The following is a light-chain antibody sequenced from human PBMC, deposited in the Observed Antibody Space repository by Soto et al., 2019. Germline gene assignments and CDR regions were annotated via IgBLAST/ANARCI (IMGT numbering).Light chain of an antibody. CDR3: QSYDSSLSGV. CDR2: GNS. J-gene: IGLJ1*01. V-gene: IGLV1-40*01. CDR1: TSNIGSNT. Sequence: QSVLTQPPSASGTPGQRVTISCSGTTSNIGSNTVSWYHHLPGTAPKLLIYGNSNRPSGVPDRFSGSKSGTSASLAITGLQAEDEADYYCQSYDSSLSGVFGSGTKLTVL.